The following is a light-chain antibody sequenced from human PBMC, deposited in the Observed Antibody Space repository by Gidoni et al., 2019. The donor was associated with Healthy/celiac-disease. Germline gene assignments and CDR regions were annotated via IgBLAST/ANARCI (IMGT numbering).Light chain of an antibody. CDR3: QSYDSSLKV. Sequence: QSVLPQPPSVSGAPGQRVTISCTGSSSNIGAGYDVHWYQQLPGTAPKLLIYGNSNRLSGVPDRFSGSKSGTSASLAITGLQAEDEADYYCQSYDSSLKVFGGGTKLTVL. J-gene: IGLJ3*02. CDR2: GNS. CDR1: SSNIGAGYD. V-gene: IGLV1-40*01.